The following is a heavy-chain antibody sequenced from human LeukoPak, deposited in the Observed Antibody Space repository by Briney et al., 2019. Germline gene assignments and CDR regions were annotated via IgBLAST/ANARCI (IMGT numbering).Heavy chain of an antibody. Sequence: PGGSLRLSCAASGFTFSDHYMDWVRQAPGKGLEWVGRSRNKGNNYIIEYAASVKGRFTIPRDDSKNSLYLQMNSLKIEDTAVYYCARWDSGSCSDWGQGTLVTVS. CDR1: GFTFSDHY. CDR2: SRNKGNNYII. D-gene: IGHD1-26*01. J-gene: IGHJ4*02. V-gene: IGHV3-72*01. CDR3: ARWDSGSCSD.